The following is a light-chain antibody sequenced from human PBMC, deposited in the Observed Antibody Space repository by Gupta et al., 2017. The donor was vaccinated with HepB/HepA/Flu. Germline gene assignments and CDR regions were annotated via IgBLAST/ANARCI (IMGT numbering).Light chain of an antibody. CDR1: QSVSSN. CDR3: QQYNNWPPRT. J-gene: IGKJ1*01. Sequence: ILMTQSPATLSVSPGERATLSCRASQSVSSNLAWYQQKPGQAPRLLIYGASTRATGIPARFSGSGSGTEFTLTISSMQSEDFAVYYCQQYNNWPPRTFGQGTKVEIK. V-gene: IGKV3-15*01. CDR2: GAS.